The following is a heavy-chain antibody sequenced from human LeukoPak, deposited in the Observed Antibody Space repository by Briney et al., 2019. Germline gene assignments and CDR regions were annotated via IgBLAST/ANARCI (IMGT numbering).Heavy chain of an antibody. CDR3: VAHCTNGVCSRSLDYGMDV. D-gene: IGHD2-8*01. CDR2: ISYDGSNK. V-gene: IGHV3-30*03. CDR1: GFTFSSYW. Sequence: QSGGSLRLSCAASGFTFSSYWMSWVRQAPGKGLEWVAVISYDGSNKYYADSVKGRFTISRDNSKNTLYLQMNSLRAEDTAVYYCVAHCTNGVCSRSLDYGMDVWGQGTTVTVSS. J-gene: IGHJ6*02.